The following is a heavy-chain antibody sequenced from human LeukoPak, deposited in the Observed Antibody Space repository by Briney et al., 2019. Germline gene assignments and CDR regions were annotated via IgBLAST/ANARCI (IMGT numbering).Heavy chain of an antibody. CDR2: INHSGST. V-gene: IGHV4-34*01. CDR1: GGSFSGYY. J-gene: IGHJ6*02. D-gene: IGHD3-3*01. Sequence: SETLSLTCAVYGGSFSGYYWSWICQPPGKGLEWIGEINHSGSTNYNPSLKSRVTISVDTSKNQFSLKPSSVTAADTAVYYCARGNYDFWSGYHYYYYGMDVWGQGTTVTVSS. CDR3: ARGNYDFWSGYHYYYYGMDV.